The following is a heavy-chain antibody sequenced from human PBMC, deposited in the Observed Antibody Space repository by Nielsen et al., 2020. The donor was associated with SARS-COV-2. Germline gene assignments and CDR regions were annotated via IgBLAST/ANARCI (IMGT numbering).Heavy chain of an antibody. V-gene: IGHV3-33*01. CDR2: IWYDGSNK. CDR3: ARDDGSGCDY. Sequence: GESLKISCAASGFTFSSYGMHWVRQAPGKGLEWVAVIWYDGSNKYYADSVKGRFTISRDNFKNTLYLQMNSLRAEDTAVYYCARDDGSGCDYWGQGTLVTVSS. J-gene: IGHJ4*02. CDR1: GFTFSSYG. D-gene: IGHD6-19*01.